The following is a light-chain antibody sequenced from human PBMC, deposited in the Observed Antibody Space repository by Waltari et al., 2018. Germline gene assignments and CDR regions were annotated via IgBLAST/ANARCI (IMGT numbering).Light chain of an antibody. CDR2: GAS. CDR3: QQYGT. J-gene: IGKJ1*01. Sequence: EIVMTQSPATLSVSPGERATLSCRASQSVSSNLAWYQQKPGQAPRLLIYGASTRATGIPARFSGSGSGTEFTLTISSLQSEDFPVYYCQQYGTFGQGTKVEIK. V-gene: IGKV3-15*01. CDR1: QSVSSN.